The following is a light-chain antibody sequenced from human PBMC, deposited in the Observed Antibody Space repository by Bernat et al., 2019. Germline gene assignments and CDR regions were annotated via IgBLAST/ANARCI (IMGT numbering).Light chain of an antibody. CDR2: AAS. CDR3: QQSYSTRLT. Sequence: DIQMTQSPSSLSASVGDRVTITCRASQSISSYLNCYQQKPGKAPKLLTYAASSLQSGVPSRFSGSGSGTDFTLTISSLQPEDFATYYCQQSYSTRLTFGQGTKMEIE. J-gene: IGKJ1*01. V-gene: IGKV1-39*01. CDR1: QSISSY.